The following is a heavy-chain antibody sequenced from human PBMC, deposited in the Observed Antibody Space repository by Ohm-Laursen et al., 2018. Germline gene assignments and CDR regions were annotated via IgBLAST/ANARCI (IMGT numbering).Heavy chain of an antibody. Sequence: SLRLSCSASGFIFSNYWMTWVRQAPGKGLEWVANIRKDGGETYYVDSVKGRSTISRDNAKNSLYLQINSLKDEDTAVYFCARDPTFHAFDIWGQGTMVTVSS. J-gene: IGHJ3*02. CDR1: GFIFSNYW. CDR3: ARDPTFHAFDI. CDR2: IRKDGGET. D-gene: IGHD2/OR15-2a*01. V-gene: IGHV3-7*01.